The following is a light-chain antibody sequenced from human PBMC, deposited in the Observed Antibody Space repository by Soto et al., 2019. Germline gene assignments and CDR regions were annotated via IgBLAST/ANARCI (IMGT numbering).Light chain of an antibody. CDR1: QDITNY. V-gene: IGKV1-16*02. CDR2: AAS. Sequence: DIQMTQSPSSLSASVGDRVTITCRASQDITNYLIWFQHKPGKAPKSLIYAASRLQNGVPSKFSGSGSGTDFTLSISSLQPEDFATYYCQQYYNYPYTFGQGTKLEIK. J-gene: IGKJ2*01. CDR3: QQYYNYPYT.